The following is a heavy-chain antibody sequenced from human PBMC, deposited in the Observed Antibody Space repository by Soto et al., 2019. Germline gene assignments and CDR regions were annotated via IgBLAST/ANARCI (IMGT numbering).Heavy chain of an antibody. V-gene: IGHV4-59*08. CDR2: IYNSGST. CDR3: ARNYYNWNYRPNWFDP. Sequence: SETLSLTCTVSGGSISNYYWSWIRQPPGKGLEWIGYIYNSGSTNYNPSLKSRVTISVDTSKNQFSLKLSSVTAADTAVYYCARNYYNWNYRPNWFDPWGQGTLVTVS. D-gene: IGHD1-7*01. CDR1: GGSISNYY. J-gene: IGHJ5*02.